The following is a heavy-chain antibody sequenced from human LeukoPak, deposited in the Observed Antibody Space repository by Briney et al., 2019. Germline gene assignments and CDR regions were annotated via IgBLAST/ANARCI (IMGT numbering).Heavy chain of an antibody. J-gene: IGHJ5*02. CDR1: GGSISSYY. D-gene: IGHD2-15*01. CDR3: ARKSRGDIVVVVAAYNWFDP. CDR2: IYTSGST. V-gene: IGHV4-4*07. Sequence: SETLSLTCTVSGGSISSYYWSWIRQPAGKGLEWIGRIYTSGSTNYNPSLKSRVTMSVDTSKNQFSLKLSSVTAADTAVYYCARKSRGDIVVVVAAYNWFDPWGQGTLVTVSS.